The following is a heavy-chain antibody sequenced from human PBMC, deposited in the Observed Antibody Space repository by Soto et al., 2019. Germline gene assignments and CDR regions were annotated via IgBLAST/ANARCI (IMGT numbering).Heavy chain of an antibody. D-gene: IGHD3-3*01. J-gene: IGHJ5*02. V-gene: IGHV1-18*01. Sequence: ASVKVSCKTSGYTFNNYGINWVRQAPGQGLELMGWISAYDGKTTYAEKFQVRVTLTTDTSTSTAYMELRSLRSDDTDIYYCARDPHEFWTSYWFDPWGQGTPVTVSS. CDR2: ISAYDGKT. CDR3: ARDPHEFWTSYWFDP. CDR1: GYTFNNYG.